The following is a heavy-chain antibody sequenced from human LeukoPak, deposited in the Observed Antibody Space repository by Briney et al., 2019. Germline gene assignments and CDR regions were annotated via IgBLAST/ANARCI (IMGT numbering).Heavy chain of an antibody. CDR2: ISYDGSNR. CDR1: GFTVDSNY. Sequence: GGSLRLSCAASGFTVDSNYLSWVRQAPGKGLEWVAVISYDGSNRYYADSVKGRFTISRDNSKNTVYLQMNSLTVGDTAVYYCARETDAFDIWGQGTMVTVSS. V-gene: IGHV3-30-3*01. J-gene: IGHJ3*02. CDR3: ARETDAFDI.